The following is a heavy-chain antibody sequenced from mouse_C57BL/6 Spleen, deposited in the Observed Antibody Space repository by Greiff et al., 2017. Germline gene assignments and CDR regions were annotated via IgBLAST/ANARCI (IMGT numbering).Heavy chain of an antibody. CDR1: GYSFTSYY. CDR3: ARVDGYYAMDY. V-gene: IGHV1-66*01. J-gene: IGHJ4*01. Sequence: VQLQESGPELVKPGASVKISCKASGYSFTSYYIHWVKQRPGQGLEWIGWIYPGSGNTKYNEKFKGKATLTADTSSSTAYMQLSSLTSEDSAVYYCARVDGYYAMDYWGQGTSVTVSS. D-gene: IGHD1-1*02. CDR2: IYPGSGNT.